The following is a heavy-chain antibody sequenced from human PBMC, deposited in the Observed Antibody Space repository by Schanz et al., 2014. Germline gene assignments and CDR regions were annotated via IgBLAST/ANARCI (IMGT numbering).Heavy chain of an antibody. D-gene: IGHD2-2*01. CDR1: GFAFSSFA. Sequence: VQLVESGGGLIQPGGSLRLSCVASGFAFSSFAMTWVRQAPGRGLEWVAFVPFDGSQKFYADSVKGRFTISRDNSKNTVYLQMNSLRPGDTAVYYCARESSNDIVLVPGAVFDHWGQGILVTVSS. CDR3: ARESSNDIVLVPGAVFDH. V-gene: IGHV3-30*04. CDR2: VPFDGSQK. J-gene: IGHJ4*02.